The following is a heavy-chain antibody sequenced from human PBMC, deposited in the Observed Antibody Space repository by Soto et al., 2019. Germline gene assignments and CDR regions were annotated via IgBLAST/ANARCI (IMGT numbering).Heavy chain of an antibody. J-gene: IGHJ4*02. Sequence: EVQLVESGGGLVQPGGSLRLSCAASGFTFSSYEMNWVRQAPGKGLEWVSYISSSSSYIYYADSVKGRFTISRDNAKNSLYLQMNSLRAEDTAVYYCVEGGSGYYYFDYWGQGTLVTVSS. CDR3: VEGGSGYYYFDY. D-gene: IGHD3-22*01. CDR2: ISSSSSYI. V-gene: IGHV3-48*03. CDR1: GFTFSSYE.